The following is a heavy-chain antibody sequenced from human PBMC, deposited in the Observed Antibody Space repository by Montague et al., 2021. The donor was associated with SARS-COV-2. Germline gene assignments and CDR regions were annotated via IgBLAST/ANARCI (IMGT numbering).Heavy chain of an antibody. J-gene: IGHJ4*02. Sequence: SLRLSCAASGFTFSSYEMNWVRQAPGKGLEWVSYISNSGSTIYYADSVKGRFTISRDNAKNSLYLQMNSLRAEDTAVYYCARAAAYVLVTNRNYDYWGQGTLVTVSS. CDR3: ARAAAYVLVTNRNYDY. D-gene: IGHD2/OR15-2a*01. V-gene: IGHV3-48*03. CDR1: GFTFSSYE. CDR2: ISNSGSTI.